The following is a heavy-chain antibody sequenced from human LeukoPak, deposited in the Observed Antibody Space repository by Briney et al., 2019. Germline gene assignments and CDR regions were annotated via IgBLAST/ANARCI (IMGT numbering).Heavy chain of an antibody. V-gene: IGHV3-23*01. CDR2: ISSSGGST. CDR3: AKASRASNYSYYMDV. Sequence: GRSLRLSCAASGFTFSRYAMSWVRQAPGKGLGWVSAISSSGGSTYYEDSVKGRFTISRDNSMNTLYLQMNSLRAEDTAVYYCAKASRASNYSYYMDVWGKGTTVTVSS. CDR1: GFTFSRYA. J-gene: IGHJ6*03.